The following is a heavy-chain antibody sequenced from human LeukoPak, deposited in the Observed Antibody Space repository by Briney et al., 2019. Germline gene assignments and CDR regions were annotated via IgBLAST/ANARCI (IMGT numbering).Heavy chain of an antibody. CDR1: GFTFSSYI. CDR3: AKDFAVGATIFNFDY. J-gene: IGHJ4*02. Sequence: GGSLRLSCAASGFTFSSYIMNWVRQAPGKGLEWVSSISSSSSYIYYADSVKGRFTISRDNSKNTLYLQMNSLRAEDTAVYYCAKDFAVGATIFNFDYWGQGTLVTVSS. CDR2: ISSSSSYI. V-gene: IGHV3-21*04. D-gene: IGHD1-26*01.